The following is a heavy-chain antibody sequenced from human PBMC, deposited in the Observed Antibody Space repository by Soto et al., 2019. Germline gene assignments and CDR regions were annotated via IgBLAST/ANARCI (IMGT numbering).Heavy chain of an antibody. CDR3: ARARGYYDSSGKGAFDI. J-gene: IGHJ3*02. Sequence: SVKVSCKASGGTFSSYAISWVRQAPGQGLEWMGGIIPIFGTANYAQKFQGRVTITADESTSTAYMELSSLRSEDTAVYYCARARGYYDSSGKGAFDIWGQGTMVTVSS. D-gene: IGHD3-22*01. CDR2: IIPIFGTA. V-gene: IGHV1-69*13. CDR1: GGTFSSYA.